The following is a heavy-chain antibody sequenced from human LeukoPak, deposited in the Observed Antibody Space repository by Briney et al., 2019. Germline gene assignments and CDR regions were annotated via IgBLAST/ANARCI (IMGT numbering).Heavy chain of an antibody. Sequence: GGSLRLSCAASGFTFSDYYMSWIRQAPGKGLEWVSYISSSGSTIYYADSVKGRFTISRDNAKNSLYLQMNSLRAEDTAVYYCAKVGVYDSSGYPGLNWFDPWGQGTLVTVSS. J-gene: IGHJ5*02. D-gene: IGHD3-22*01. V-gene: IGHV3-11*01. CDR3: AKVGVYDSSGYPGLNWFDP. CDR1: GFTFSDYY. CDR2: ISSSGSTI.